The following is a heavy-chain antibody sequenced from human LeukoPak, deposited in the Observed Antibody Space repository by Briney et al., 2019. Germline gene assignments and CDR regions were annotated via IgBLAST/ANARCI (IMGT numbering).Heavy chain of an antibody. CDR3: ARSVVNMIPKAFDI. CDR1: GGTFSSYA. CDR2: IIPIFGTA. D-gene: IGHD3-22*01. V-gene: IGHV1-69*05. J-gene: IGHJ3*02. Sequence: SVKVSCKASGGTFSSYAISWVRQAPGQGLEWMGGIIPIFGTANYAQKFQGRVTITTDESTSTAYMELSSLRSEDTAVYYCARSVVNMIPKAFDIWGQGTMVTVSS.